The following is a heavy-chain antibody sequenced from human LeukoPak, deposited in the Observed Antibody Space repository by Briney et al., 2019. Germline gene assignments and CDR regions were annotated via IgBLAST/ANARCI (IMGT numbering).Heavy chain of an antibody. V-gene: IGHV1-8*01. CDR3: ARVGLLWFGEFPHYYYGMDV. CDR1: GYTFTRYD. Sequence: ASVKVSCKASGYTFTRYDINWVRQATGQGLEWMGWMNPNSGNTGYAQKFQGRVTMTRNTSISTAYMELSSLRSEDTAVYYCARVGLLWFGEFPHYYYGMDVWGQGTTVTVSS. J-gene: IGHJ6*02. CDR2: MNPNSGNT. D-gene: IGHD3-10*01.